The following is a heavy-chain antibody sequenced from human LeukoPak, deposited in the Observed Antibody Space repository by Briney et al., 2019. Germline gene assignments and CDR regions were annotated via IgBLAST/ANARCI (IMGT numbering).Heavy chain of an antibody. J-gene: IGHJ5*01. CDR3: ARDNWVDC. V-gene: IGHV3-15*01. CDR2: IKSKTDGGAT. CDR1: GFIFRNAS. Sequence: GASLRLSCAVSGFIFRNASMSWVRQAPGKGLEWVGRIKSKTDGGATDYAAPVKGRFTISRDNAKNSLYLQMNSLKVEDTAIYYCARDNWVDCWGQGTLVTVSS.